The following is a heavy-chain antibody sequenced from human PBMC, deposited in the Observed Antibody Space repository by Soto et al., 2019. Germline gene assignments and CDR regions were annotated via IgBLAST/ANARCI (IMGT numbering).Heavy chain of an antibody. Sequence: ASVKVSCKASGGTFSSYAISWVRQAPGQGLEWMGGIIPVFGTTNDAQKFQGRVTITTDTSSSTAYMELRGLRSDDTAVYYCARDLRRGNYSPPSDYWGQGALVTVSS. J-gene: IGHJ4*02. V-gene: IGHV1-69*05. CDR2: IIPVFGTT. D-gene: IGHD1-7*01. CDR1: GGTFSSYA. CDR3: ARDLRRGNYSPPSDY.